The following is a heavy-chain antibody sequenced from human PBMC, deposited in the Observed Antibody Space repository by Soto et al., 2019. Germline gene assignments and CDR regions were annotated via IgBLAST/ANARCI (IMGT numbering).Heavy chain of an antibody. CDR3: AREGWPLLQTGMDV. J-gene: IGHJ6*02. CDR1: GFTFSSYA. Sequence: SGGSLRLSCAASGFTFSSYAMSWVRQAPGKGLEWVSAISSSNRTINYADSVKGRFIISRDNAKNSLYLQMHSLRDEDTAVYYCAREGWPLLQTGMDVWGQGTTVTVSS. CDR2: ISSSNRTI. V-gene: IGHV3-48*02. D-gene: IGHD2-15*01.